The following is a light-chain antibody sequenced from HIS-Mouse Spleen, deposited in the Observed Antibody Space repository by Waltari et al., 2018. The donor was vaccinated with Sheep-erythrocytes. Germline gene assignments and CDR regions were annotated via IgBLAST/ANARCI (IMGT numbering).Light chain of an antibody. Sequence: SYELNQPPSVSVSPGQTASITCSGDKLGDKYACWYQQKPGQSPVLVIYQDSKRPSGIPERFSGSNSGNTATLTISGTQAMDEADYYCQAWDSSIYVFGTGTKVTVL. J-gene: IGLJ1*01. CDR1: KLGDKY. V-gene: IGLV3-1*01. CDR2: QDS. CDR3: QAWDSSIYV.